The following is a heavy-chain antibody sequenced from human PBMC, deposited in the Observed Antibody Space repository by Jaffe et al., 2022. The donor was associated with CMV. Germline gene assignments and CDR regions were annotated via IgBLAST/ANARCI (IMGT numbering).Heavy chain of an antibody. J-gene: IGHJ4*02. CDR2: IWYDGSNK. CDR1: GFTFSSYG. D-gene: IGHD4-17*01. Sequence: QVQLVESGGGVVQPGRSLRLSCAASGFTFSSYGMHWVRQAPGKGLEWVAVIWYDGSNKYYADSVKGRFTISRDNSKNTLYLQMNSLRAEDTAVYYCARDSGYGDFDYWGQGTLVTVSS. V-gene: IGHV3-33*01. CDR3: ARDSGYGDFDY.